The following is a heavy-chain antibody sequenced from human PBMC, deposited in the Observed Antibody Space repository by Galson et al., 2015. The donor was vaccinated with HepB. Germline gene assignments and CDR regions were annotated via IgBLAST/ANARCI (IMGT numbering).Heavy chain of an antibody. Sequence: SVKVSCKASGYNFINYAIHWVRQAPGQRLEWMGCIYAGNDNTKYSQKFQGRVSITRDTSISTAYMELSRLRSDDTAVYYCARPDIVVYGMDVWGQGTTVTVSS. CDR2: IYAGNDNT. V-gene: IGHV1-3*01. D-gene: IGHD2-21*01. CDR1: GYNFINYA. J-gene: IGHJ6*02. CDR3: ARPDIVVYGMDV.